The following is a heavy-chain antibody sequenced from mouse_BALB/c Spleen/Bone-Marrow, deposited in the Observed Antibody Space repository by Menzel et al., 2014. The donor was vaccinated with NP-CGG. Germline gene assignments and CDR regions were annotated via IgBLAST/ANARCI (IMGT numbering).Heavy chain of an antibody. CDR3: ARERYAGYYFDY. V-gene: IGHV1-7*01. CDR2: INPSTGYT. J-gene: IGHJ2*01. CDR1: GYTFTSYW. Sequence: VQLQQSGAELAKPGASVKMSCKASGYTFTSYWMHWVKQRPGQGLEWIGYINPSTGYTEYNQKFKDKATLTADKSSSTAYMQLSSLTSEDSAVYYRARERYAGYYFDYWGQGTTLTVSS. D-gene: IGHD2-3*01.